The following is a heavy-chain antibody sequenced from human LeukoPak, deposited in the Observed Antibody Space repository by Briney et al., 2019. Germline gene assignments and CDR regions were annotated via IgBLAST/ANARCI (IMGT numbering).Heavy chain of an antibody. CDR2: ISYDGSNK. CDR3: ARGYDYFDY. Sequence: PGGSLGLSCAASGFTFSSYAMHWVRQAPGKGLEWVAVISYDGSNKYYADSVKGRFTISRDNSKNTLYLQMNSLRAEDTAVYYCARGYDYFDYWGQGTLVTVSS. D-gene: IGHD3-16*01. CDR1: GFTFSSYA. J-gene: IGHJ4*02. V-gene: IGHV3-30*04.